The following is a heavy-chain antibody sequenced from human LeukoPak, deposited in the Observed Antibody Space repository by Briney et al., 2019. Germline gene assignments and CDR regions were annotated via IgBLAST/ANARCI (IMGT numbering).Heavy chain of an antibody. J-gene: IGHJ6*03. CDR2: IISSSSTT. CDR3: ARIARDYYYMDV. Sequence: GGSLRLSCAASGFTFSSYEMNWGRQAPGKGLEWVSYIISSSSTTYSEDSVKGRFTVSRDNAKNSLYLQMNSLRVEDTAVYYCARIARDYYYMDVWGKGTTVTVSS. CDR1: GFTFSSYE. V-gene: IGHV3-48*03.